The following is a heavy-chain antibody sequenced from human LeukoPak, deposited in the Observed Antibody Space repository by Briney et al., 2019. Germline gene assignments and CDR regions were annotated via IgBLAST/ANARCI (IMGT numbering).Heavy chain of an antibody. Sequence: SETLSLTCTVSGASINDHYWSWIRQPPGKGVEWIGYKYYAGSTSTNPSLESRVTISVDTSKNQFSLNLYSVTAADTAVYYCARHRFAWDDFDVWGQGTRVTVS. J-gene: IGHJ3*01. D-gene: IGHD3-3*01. V-gene: IGHV4-59*08. CDR2: KYYAGST. CDR1: GASINDHY. CDR3: ARHRFAWDDFDV.